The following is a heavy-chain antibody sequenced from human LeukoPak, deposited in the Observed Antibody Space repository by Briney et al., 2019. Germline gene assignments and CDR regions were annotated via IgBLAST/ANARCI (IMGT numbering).Heavy chain of an antibody. Sequence: GESLKISCKGSGYSFTSYWIGWVRQMPGKGLEWMGIIYPGDSDTRYSPSFQGQVTISADKSISTAYLQWSSLKASDTAMYYCARQRITMSKNYYYYGMDVWGQGTTVNVSS. CDR3: ARQRITMSKNYYYYGMDV. CDR2: IYPGDSDT. J-gene: IGHJ6*02. V-gene: IGHV5-51*01. D-gene: IGHD3-10*02. CDR1: GYSFTSYW.